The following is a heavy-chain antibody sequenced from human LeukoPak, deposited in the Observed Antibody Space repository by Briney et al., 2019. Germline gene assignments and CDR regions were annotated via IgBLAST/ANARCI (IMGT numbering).Heavy chain of an antibody. CDR1: GFTFSRYW. D-gene: IGHD4-23*01. CDR2: ISFNGSNT. Sequence: QSGGSLRLSCAASGFTFSRYWMHWVRQAPGKGLVWVSRISFNGSNTNYADSVKGRFTISRDNAKNTLYLQMNSLRAEDTAVYYCARRTYGGKSLDYWGQGTLVTVSS. J-gene: IGHJ4*02. V-gene: IGHV3-74*01. CDR3: ARRTYGGKSLDY.